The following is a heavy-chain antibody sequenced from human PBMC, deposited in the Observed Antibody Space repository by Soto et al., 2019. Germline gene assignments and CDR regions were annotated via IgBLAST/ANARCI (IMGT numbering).Heavy chain of an antibody. J-gene: IGHJ3*02. D-gene: IGHD4-17*01. CDR3: AKDMGSSVTTELGAFDI. Sequence: GGSLRLSCAASGFTFDDYAIHWVRQAPGKGLEWVSGISWNSGSIGYADSVKGRFTISRDNAKNSLYLQMNSLRVEDTAFYYCAKDMGSSVTTELGAFDIWGQGTMVTVSS. CDR2: ISWNSGSI. V-gene: IGHV3-9*01. CDR1: GFTFDDYA.